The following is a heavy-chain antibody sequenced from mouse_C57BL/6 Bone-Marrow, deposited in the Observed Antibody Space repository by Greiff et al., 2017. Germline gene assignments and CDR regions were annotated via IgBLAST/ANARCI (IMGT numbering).Heavy chain of an antibody. J-gene: IGHJ1*03. V-gene: IGHV1-26*01. Sequence: VQLQQSGPELVTPGASVKISCKASGYTFTDYYMNWVKQSHGKSLEWIGDINPNNGGTSYNQKFKGKATLTVDKSSSTAYMELRSLTSEDSSVYYCARYDYGSSYDPSFYWYFDVWGTGTTVTVSS. CDR3: ARYDYGSSYDPSFYWYFDV. D-gene: IGHD1-1*01. CDR2: INPNNGGT. CDR1: GYTFTDYY.